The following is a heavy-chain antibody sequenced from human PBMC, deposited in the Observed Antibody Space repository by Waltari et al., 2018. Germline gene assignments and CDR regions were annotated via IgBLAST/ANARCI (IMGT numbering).Heavy chain of an antibody. D-gene: IGHD3-10*01. CDR2: IKPDGTST. CDR3: VRDLYGRDDV. Sequence: EVQLLESGGGLVHPAESLSLSCAASGFTFSTFWMHWVRHRPGKGLVWVSHIKPDGTSTDYGDSVEGRFTSSRDNAKNTLYLQMNSLRAEDTAIYYCVRDLYGRDDVWGQGTMVTVSS. V-gene: IGHV3-74*01. J-gene: IGHJ3*01. CDR1: GFTFSTFW.